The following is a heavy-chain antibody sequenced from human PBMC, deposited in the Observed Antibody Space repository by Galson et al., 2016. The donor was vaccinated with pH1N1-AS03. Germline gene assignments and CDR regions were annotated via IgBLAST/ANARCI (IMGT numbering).Heavy chain of an antibody. J-gene: IGHJ5*02. CDR3: ARDLGWYRGDL. CDR1: GFTITKYW. V-gene: IGHV3-7*01. CDR2: IKYDGSGK. Sequence: SLRLSCAASGFTITKYWMSWVRQAPGKGLEWVANIKYDGSGKKYVDPVKGRFTISRDNARNSLYLQMNSLRVDDTAVYYCARDLGWYRGDLWGQGTLVTVSS. D-gene: IGHD6-19*01.